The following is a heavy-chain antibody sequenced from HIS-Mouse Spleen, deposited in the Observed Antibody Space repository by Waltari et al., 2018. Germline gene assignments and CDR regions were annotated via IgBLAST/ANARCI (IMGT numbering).Heavy chain of an antibody. CDR3: AREIPYSSSWYDWYFDL. D-gene: IGHD6-13*01. Sequence: QLQLQESGPGLVKPSETLFLTCTVSGGSIRSSSYYWGGIRQPPGKGLEWIGSIYYSGSTYYNPSLKSRVTISVDTSKNQFSLKLSSVTAADTAVYYCAREIPYSSSWYDWYFDLWGRGTLVTVSS. CDR2: IYYSGST. V-gene: IGHV4-39*07. J-gene: IGHJ2*01. CDR1: GGSIRSSSYY.